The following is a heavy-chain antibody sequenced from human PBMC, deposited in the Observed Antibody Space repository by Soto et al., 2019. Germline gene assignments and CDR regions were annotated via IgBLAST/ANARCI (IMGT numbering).Heavy chain of an antibody. D-gene: IGHD6-13*01. J-gene: IGHJ4*02. V-gene: IGHV1-24*01. CDR3: ATVLLGAAAGYFDY. CDR2: FDPEDGET. Sequence: GAPVKVSCKVSGYTLTELSMHWVRQAPGKGLEWVGGFDPEDGETIYAQKFQGRVTMTEDTSTDTAYMELSSLRSEDTAVYYCATVLLGAAAGYFDYWGQGTLVTVSS. CDR1: GYTLTELS.